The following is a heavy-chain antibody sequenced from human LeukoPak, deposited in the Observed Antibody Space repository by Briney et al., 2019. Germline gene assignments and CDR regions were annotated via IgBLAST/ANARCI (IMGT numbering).Heavy chain of an antibody. D-gene: IGHD3-16*02. CDR1: GGSISSGSYY. J-gene: IGHJ6*03. CDR3: ARDRDYVRGNYRYYYYYMDV. CDR2: IYTSGST. V-gene: IGHV4-61*02. Sequence: PSETLSLTCTVSGGSISSGSYYWSWIRQPAGKGLEWIGRIYTSGSTNYNPSLKSRVTISVDTSKNQFSLKLSSVTAADTAVYYCARDRDYVRGNYRYYYYYMDVWGKGTTVTVSS.